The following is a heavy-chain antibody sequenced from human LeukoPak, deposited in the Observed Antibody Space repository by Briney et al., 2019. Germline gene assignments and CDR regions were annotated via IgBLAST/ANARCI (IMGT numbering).Heavy chain of an antibody. CDR3: AKPVSGGLAVTADWFHP. Sequence: GGSLRLSCAASGFAFSFYAMSWLRQPPGKGLEWVSTINANSGTTSYAASVRGRFTISRDNSKNTLYLQVNTLRADDTATYYCAKPVSGGLAVTADWFHPWGEGTLVVVSS. CDR1: GFAFSFYA. D-gene: IGHD6-19*01. J-gene: IGHJ5*01. V-gene: IGHV3-23*01. CDR2: INANSGTT.